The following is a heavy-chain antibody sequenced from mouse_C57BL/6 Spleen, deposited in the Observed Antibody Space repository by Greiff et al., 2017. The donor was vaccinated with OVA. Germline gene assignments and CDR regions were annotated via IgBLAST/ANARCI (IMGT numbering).Heavy chain of an antibody. CDR1: GFTFSDYG. V-gene: IGHV5-17*01. CDR2: ISSGSSTI. Sequence: DVMLVESGGGLVKPGGSLKLSCAASGFTFSDYGVHWVRQAPEKGLEWVAYISSGSSTIYYADTVKGRFTISRDNAKNTLFLQMTSLRSEDTAMYYCARAYYGNFFDYWGQGTTLTVSS. CDR3: ARAYYGNFFDY. J-gene: IGHJ2*01. D-gene: IGHD2-10*01.